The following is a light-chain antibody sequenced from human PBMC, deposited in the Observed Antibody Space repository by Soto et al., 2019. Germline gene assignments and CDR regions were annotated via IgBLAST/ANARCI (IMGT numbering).Light chain of an antibody. J-gene: IGKJ4*01. CDR1: QSVSSSY. CDR2: GAS. V-gene: IGKV3-20*01. Sequence: EIVLTQSPGTLSLSPGERATLSCRASQSVSSSYLAWYQQKPGQAPRLLIYGASSRATGIPDRFSGSGSGTDCTLTISRLEPEDVAVYYCQQYGSSRLTFGGGTKVEIK. CDR3: QQYGSSRLT.